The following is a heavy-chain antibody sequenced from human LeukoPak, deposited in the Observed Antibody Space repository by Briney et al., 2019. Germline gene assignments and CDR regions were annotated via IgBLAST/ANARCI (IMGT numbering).Heavy chain of an antibody. Sequence: PSQTLSLTCTVSGGSISSGGYYWSWIRQPPGKGLEWIGYIYHSGSTYYNPSLKSRVTISVDRSKNQFSLKLSSVTAADTAVYYCARDLRRYCSSTSCQGPIDYWGQGTLVTVSS. V-gene: IGHV4-30-2*01. J-gene: IGHJ4*02. CDR3: ARDLRRYCSSTSCQGPIDY. CDR1: GGSISSGGYY. D-gene: IGHD2-2*01. CDR2: IYHSGST.